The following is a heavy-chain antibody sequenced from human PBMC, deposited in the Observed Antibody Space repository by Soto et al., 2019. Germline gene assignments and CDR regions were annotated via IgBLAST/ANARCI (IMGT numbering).Heavy chain of an antibody. J-gene: IGHJ4*02. CDR3: EKDLSIGVDSSR. CDR2: IDSSSSTI. CDR1: GFTFPAYT. V-gene: IGHV3-48*02. Sequence: EVQLVESGGGLVQPGGSLRLSCVASGFTFPAYTMNWVRQAPGKGLEWLSYIDSSSSTIYYADSVKGRFTISRDNAKNSLFLQMNSLRDEDTDVYYCEKDLSIGVDSSRWGQGTLVTVSS. D-gene: IGHD6-19*01.